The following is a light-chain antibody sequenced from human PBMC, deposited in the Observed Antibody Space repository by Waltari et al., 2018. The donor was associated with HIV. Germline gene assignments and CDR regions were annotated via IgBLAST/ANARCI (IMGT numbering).Light chain of an antibody. CDR1: PSDFGLYTF. CDR2: EVF. J-gene: IGLJ2*01. CDR3: ASFTSNYTLI. Sequence: QSTLTQPASVSGSPGQSITISCTGSPSDFGLYTFISWYQQHPGGVPKVIIYEVFSRPSGISSRVSGSRSANTASLTISWLQPEDEADYYCASFTSNYTLIFGGGTKVTVL. V-gene: IGLV2-14*01.